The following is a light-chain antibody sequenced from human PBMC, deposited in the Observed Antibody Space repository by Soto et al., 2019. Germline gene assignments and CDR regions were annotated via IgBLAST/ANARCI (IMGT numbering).Light chain of an antibody. CDR3: QQSHSTPPT. J-gene: IGKJ2*01. V-gene: IGKV1-39*01. CDR1: HNIVTY. CDR2: EAS. Sequence: DIHMAQSPPSLSASVGDRVTITCRASHNIVTYLNWYQQKAGKAPSLLIYEASHLQSGVPFRFCGSGSGTDFTLTIDNLQHEDSATYYCQQSHSTPPTFGPGTKLEIK.